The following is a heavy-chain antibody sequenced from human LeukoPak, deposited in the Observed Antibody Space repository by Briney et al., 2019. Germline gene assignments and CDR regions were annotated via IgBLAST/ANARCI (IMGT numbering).Heavy chain of an antibody. CDR3: ARVITMVRGVIKGFDP. CDR2: IYHSGST. V-gene: IGHV4-30-4*01. Sequence: SQTLSLTCTVSGGSISSGDYYWSWIRQPPGKGLEWIGYIYHSGSTYYNPSLKSRVTISVDTSKNQFSLKLSTVTAADTAVYYCARVITMVRGVIKGFDPWGQGTLVTVSS. J-gene: IGHJ5*02. D-gene: IGHD3-10*01. CDR1: GGSISSGDYY.